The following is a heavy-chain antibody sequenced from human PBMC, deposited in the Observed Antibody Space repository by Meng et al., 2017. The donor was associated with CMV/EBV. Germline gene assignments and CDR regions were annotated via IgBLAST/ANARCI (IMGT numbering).Heavy chain of an antibody. CDR3: ARGGPQGNYDFWSGVYYYGMDV. V-gene: IGHV1-18*01. Sequence: SVKVSCKASGYTFTSYGISWVRQAPGQGLEWMGWISAYNGNTNYAQKLQGRVTMTTDTSTSTAYMELRSLRSDDTAVYYCARGGPQGNYDFWSGVYYYGMDVWGQGTTVTVSS. CDR1: GYTFTSYG. CDR2: ISAYNGNT. J-gene: IGHJ6*02. D-gene: IGHD3-3*01.